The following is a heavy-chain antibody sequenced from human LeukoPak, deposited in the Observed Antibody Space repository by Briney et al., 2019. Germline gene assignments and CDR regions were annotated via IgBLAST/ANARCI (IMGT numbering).Heavy chain of an antibody. V-gene: IGHV4-4*09. Sequence: SETLSLTCTVSGGSISSYYWSWIRQPPGKGLEWIGYIYTSGSTNYNPSLKSRVTISVDTSKNQFSLKLSSVTAADTAVYYCARVQDWFDPWGQGTLVTVSS. CDR3: ARVQDWFDP. CDR1: GGSISSYY. J-gene: IGHJ5*02. CDR2: IYTSGST. D-gene: IGHD1-1*01.